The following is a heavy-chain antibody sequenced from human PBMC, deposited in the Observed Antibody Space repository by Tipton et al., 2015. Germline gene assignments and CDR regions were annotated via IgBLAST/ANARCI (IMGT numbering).Heavy chain of an antibody. J-gene: IGHJ4*01. CDR1: GFTFGDYT. V-gene: IGHV3-49*03. D-gene: IGHD2-2*03. CDR2: IRSKAYGGTT. Sequence: RSLRLSCTASGFTFGDYTMSWFRQAPGKGLEWVGFIRSKAYGGTTEYAASVKGRFTISRDDSKSIAYLQMNSLRAEDTAVYYCARDGYARGAFDYWGPGTLVTVSS. CDR3: ARDGYARGAFDY.